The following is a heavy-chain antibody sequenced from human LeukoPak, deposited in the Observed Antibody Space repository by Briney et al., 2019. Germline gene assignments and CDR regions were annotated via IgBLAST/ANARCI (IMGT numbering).Heavy chain of an antibody. V-gene: IGHV5-10-1*01. Sequence: GESLRISCKGSGYSFTSHWITWVRQMPGKGLEWMGRIDPSDSYTNNSPSCLGHVTISADKSSSTGYRQWTSLKASDTAMYYCARLAVTGLEFDNWGQGTLVTVSS. CDR1: GYSFTSHW. D-gene: IGHD4-17*01. CDR2: IDPSDSYT. J-gene: IGHJ4*02. CDR3: ARLAVTGLEFDN.